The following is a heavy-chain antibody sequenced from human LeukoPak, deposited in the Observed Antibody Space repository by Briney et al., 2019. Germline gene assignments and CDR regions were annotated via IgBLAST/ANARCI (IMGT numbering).Heavy chain of an antibody. V-gene: IGHV4-34*01. CDR1: GGSFSGYY. CDR3: ASARDYDSSGYYG. CDR2: INHSGST. D-gene: IGHD3-22*01. J-gene: IGHJ4*02. Sequence: NPSETPSLTCAVYGGSFSGYYWSWIRQPPGKGLEWIGEINHSGSTNYNPSLKSRVTISVDTSKNQFSLKLSSVTAADTAVYYCASARDYDSSGYYGWGQGTLVTVSS.